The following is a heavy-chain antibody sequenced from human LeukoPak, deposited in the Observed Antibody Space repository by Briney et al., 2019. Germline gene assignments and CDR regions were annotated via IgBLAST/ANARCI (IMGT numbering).Heavy chain of an antibody. CDR3: ARGADRITGTTYYMDV. D-gene: IGHD1-7*01. CDR2: IYYSGST. Sequence: SETLSLTCTVSGGSISSGSYYWGWIRQPPGKGLEWIGSIYYSGSTYYDPSLKSRVTISVDTSKNQFPLKLSSVTAADTAVYYCARGADRITGTTYYMDVWGKGTTVTVSS. V-gene: IGHV4-39*06. CDR1: GGSISSGSYY. J-gene: IGHJ6*03.